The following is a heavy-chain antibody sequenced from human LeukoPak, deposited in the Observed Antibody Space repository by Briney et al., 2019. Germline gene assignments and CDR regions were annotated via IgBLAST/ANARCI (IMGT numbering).Heavy chain of an antibody. Sequence: GGSLRLSCAASGFSFSNYGMNWVRQAPGKGLEWVSSISSSSRVSSISNTRSYIYYADSVKGRFTISRDNAKNSLYLQMNTLRAEDTAVYYCAKADVSSKPWADAFDIWGQGTMVTVSS. CDR3: AKADVSSKPWADAFDI. CDR1: GFSFSNYG. CDR2: RVSSISNTRSYI. V-gene: IGHV3-21*05. D-gene: IGHD6-13*01. J-gene: IGHJ3*02.